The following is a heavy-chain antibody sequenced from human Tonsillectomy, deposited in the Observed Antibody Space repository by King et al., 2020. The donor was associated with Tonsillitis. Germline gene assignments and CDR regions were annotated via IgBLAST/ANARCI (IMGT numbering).Heavy chain of an antibody. J-gene: IGHJ2*01. V-gene: IGHV3-30*02. CDR2: IRYDAGNH. CDR1: GFAFSRYG. CDR3: TPLSARSDWYFDL. Sequence: VQLVESGGGVVQPGGSLRLSCAASGFAFSRYGMHWVRQAPGKGLEWVAFIRYDAGNHFYADSVKGRFTISRDNSKNMLYLQLDSLGTEDTAVYYCTPLSARSDWYFDLWGRGTLVTVSS. D-gene: IGHD2/OR15-2a*01.